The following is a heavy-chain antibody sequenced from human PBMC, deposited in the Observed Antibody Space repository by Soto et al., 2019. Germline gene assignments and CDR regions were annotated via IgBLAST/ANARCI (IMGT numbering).Heavy chain of an antibody. CDR3: ARILGYCSGGSCDY. D-gene: IGHD2-15*01. J-gene: IGHJ4*02. CDR2: INAGNGNT. CDR1: GYTFTSYA. V-gene: IGHV1-3*01. Sequence: ASVKVSFKASGYTFTSYAMHWVRQAPGQRLEWMGRINAGNGNTKYSQKFQGRVTINRDTSASTAYMELSSLRSEDTAVYYCARILGYCSGGSCDYWGQGTLVTVSS.